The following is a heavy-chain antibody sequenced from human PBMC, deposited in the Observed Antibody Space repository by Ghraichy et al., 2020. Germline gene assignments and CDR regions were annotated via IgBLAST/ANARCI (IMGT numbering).Heavy chain of an antibody. D-gene: IGHD3-22*01. CDR3: AKAQYYYDSSGYYIDY. Sequence: GGSLRLSCAASGFTFTTYVMSWVRQAPGRGLEWVSDISGSGGSTHYADSVKGRFTISRDNSKNTLYLQMSSLRAEDTALYYCAKAQYYYDSSGYYIDYWGQGTLVTVSS. CDR1: GFTFTTYV. J-gene: IGHJ4*02. CDR2: ISGSGGST. V-gene: IGHV3-23*01.